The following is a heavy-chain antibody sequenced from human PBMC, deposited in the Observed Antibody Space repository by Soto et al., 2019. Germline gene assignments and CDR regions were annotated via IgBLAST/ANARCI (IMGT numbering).Heavy chain of an antibody. D-gene: IGHD2-2*01. CDR2: IYYSGST. Sequence: QVQLQESGPGLVKPSETLSLTCTVSGGSISSYYWSWIRQPPGKVLEWIGYIYYSGSTNYNHSLKGRVSITVDTSKNQFSLKLSSVTAADKAVYYCARGRWDIVVVPAAIYYYYMDVWGKGTTVTVSS. J-gene: IGHJ6*03. V-gene: IGHV4-59*08. CDR1: GGSISSYY. CDR3: ARGRWDIVVVPAAIYYYYMDV.